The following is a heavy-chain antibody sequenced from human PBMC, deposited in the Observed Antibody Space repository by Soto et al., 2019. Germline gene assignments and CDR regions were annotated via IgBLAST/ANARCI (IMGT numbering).Heavy chain of an antibody. D-gene: IGHD6-13*01. V-gene: IGHV3-9*01. J-gene: IGHJ1*01. Sequence: GGSLRLSCAASGFTFDDYAMHWVRQVPGKGLGWVSGINWNSGSIGYGDSVKGRFAISRDNAKNSLHLQMNSLSAEDTAFYYCVKDESINWYSGHFRHWGQGTLVTVSS. CDR2: INWNSGSI. CDR1: GFTFDDYA. CDR3: VKDESINWYSGHFRH.